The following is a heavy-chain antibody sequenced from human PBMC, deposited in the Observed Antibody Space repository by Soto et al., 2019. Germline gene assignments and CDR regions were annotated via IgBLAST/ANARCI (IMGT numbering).Heavy chain of an antibody. CDR1: GFTFSSYG. J-gene: IGHJ4*02. Sequence: PGGSLRLSCAASGFTFSSYGMHWVRQAPGKGLEWVAVISYDGSNKYYADSVKGRFTISRDNSKNTLYLQMNSLRAEDTAVYYCALTPPSAVAMYYFDYWGQGTLVTVSS. CDR2: ISYDGSNK. D-gene: IGHD6-19*01. CDR3: ALTPPSAVAMYYFDY. V-gene: IGHV3-30*03.